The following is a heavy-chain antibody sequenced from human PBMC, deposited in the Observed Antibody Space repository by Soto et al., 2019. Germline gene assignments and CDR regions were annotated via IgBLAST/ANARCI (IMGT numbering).Heavy chain of an antibody. V-gene: IGHV1-2*02. CDR2: INPNSGGT. D-gene: IGHD3-10*01. CDR3: ARDLAVPKGSAHYYYYGMDV. Sequence: ASVKVSCKAPGYTFTGYYMHWVRQAPGQGLEWMGWINPNSGGTNYAQKFQGRVTMTRDTSISTAYMELSRLRSDDTAVYYCARDLAVPKGSAHYYYYGMDVWGQGTTVTVSS. CDR1: GYTFTGYY. J-gene: IGHJ6*02.